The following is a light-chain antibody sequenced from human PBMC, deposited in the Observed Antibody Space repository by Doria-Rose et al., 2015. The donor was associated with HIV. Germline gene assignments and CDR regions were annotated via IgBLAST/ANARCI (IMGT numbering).Light chain of an antibody. CDR2: AAS. V-gene: IGKV1-39*01. CDR3: QQTYSSPPWT. Sequence: LTITCRASQTVSTYFNWFQQEPGKAPKLLIYAASRLQSGVPSRFSGSGSGTDFTLTISGLQPGDFATYYCQQTYSSPPWTVGQGTKVEMK. CDR1: QTVSTY. J-gene: IGKJ1*01.